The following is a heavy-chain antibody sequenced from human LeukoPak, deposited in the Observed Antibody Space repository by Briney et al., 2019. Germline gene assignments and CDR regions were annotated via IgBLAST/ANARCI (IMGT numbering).Heavy chain of an antibody. CDR3: ARELRIAAAADY. V-gene: IGHV1-69*04. J-gene: IGHJ4*02. Sequence: ASVKVSCKASGGTFSSYAISWVRQAPGQGLEWMGRIIPILGIANYAQKFQGRVTITAGKSTSTAYMELSSLRSEDTAVYYCARELRIAAAADYWGQGTLVTVSS. CDR1: GGTFSSYA. CDR2: IIPILGIA. D-gene: IGHD6-13*01.